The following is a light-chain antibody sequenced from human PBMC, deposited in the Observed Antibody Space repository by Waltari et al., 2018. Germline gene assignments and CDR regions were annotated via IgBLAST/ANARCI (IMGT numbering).Light chain of an antibody. J-gene: IGLJ2*01. V-gene: IGLV3-25*03. Sequence: SYELTQPPSVSVSPGQTARITCSGDALPKQYAYWYQQKPGQAPVLGIYKDRERPSWIPERFSGSSSGTTVTLTISGVQAEDEADYYCQSADSSGTCVVFGGGTKLTVL. CDR3: QSADSSGTCVV. CDR1: ALPKQY. CDR2: KDR.